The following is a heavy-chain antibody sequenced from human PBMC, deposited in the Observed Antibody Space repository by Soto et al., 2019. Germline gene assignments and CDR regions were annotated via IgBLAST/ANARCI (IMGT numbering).Heavy chain of an antibody. V-gene: IGHV1-2*04. D-gene: IGHD6-19*01. J-gene: IGHJ6*02. CDR1: GYTCTGYY. Sequence: ASVKVSCKASGYTCTGYYMHWVRQAPGQGLEWMGWINPNSGGTNYAQKFQGWVTMTRDTSISTAYMELSRLRSDDTAVYYCARDLERVSGWYFMSYGMDVWGQGTTVTVSS. CDR3: ARDLERVSGWYFMSYGMDV. CDR2: INPNSGGT.